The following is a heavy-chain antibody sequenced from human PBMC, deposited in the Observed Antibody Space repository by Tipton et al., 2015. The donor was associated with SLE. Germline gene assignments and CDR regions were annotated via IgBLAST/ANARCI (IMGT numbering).Heavy chain of an antibody. D-gene: IGHD3-16*01. V-gene: IGHV4-59*08. CDR3: ARQRGYYDGTPFPPWNFDL. CDR2: INHGGST. J-gene: IGHJ2*01. CDR1: GGSISSFY. Sequence: TLSLTCSVSGGSISSFYWNWIRQPPGKGLEWIGEINHGGSTNYNPSLKSRVTISVDTSKNQFSLNLNSVTAADTAVYFCARQRGYYDGTPFPPWNFDLWGRGTQVTVSS.